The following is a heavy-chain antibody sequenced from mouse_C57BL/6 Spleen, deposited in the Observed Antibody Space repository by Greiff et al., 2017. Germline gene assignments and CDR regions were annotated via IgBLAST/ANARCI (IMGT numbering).Heavy chain of an antibody. V-gene: IGHV1-81*01. CDR3: ARGGGTWAMDY. J-gene: IGHJ4*01. D-gene: IGHD4-1*01. Sequence: VKLMEPGAELARPGASVKLSCKASGYTFTSYGISWVKQRNGQGLEWIGEIYPRSGNTYYNEKFKGKATLTADKSSSTAYMELRSLPSEDSAVYFCARGGGTWAMDYWGQGTSVTVSS. CDR1: GYTFTSYG. CDR2: IYPRSGNT.